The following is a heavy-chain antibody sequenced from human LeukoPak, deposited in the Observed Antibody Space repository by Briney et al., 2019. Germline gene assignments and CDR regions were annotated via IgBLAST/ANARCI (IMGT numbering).Heavy chain of an antibody. Sequence: GGSLRLSCAASGFTFDDYVMSWVRQAPGKGLEWVSGINWNGGSRGYADSVKGRFTISRDNAKNSLYLQMHSLRAEDTALYYCSRSRHSYDSSGFPHDWGQGTLVTVSS. V-gene: IGHV3-20*04. CDR1: GFTFDDYV. J-gene: IGHJ4*02. CDR3: SRSRHSYDSSGFPHD. CDR2: INWNGGSR. D-gene: IGHD3-22*01.